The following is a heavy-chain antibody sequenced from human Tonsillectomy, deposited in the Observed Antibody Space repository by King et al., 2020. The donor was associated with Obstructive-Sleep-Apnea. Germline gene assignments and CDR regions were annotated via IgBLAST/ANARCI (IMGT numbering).Heavy chain of an antibody. CDR3: ATGPGWATYFDY. CDR1: DYILTNYG. D-gene: IGHD1-26*01. CDR2: ISGKKGNT. V-gene: IGHV1-18*04. Sequence: QLVQSGAEVKKPGASVKVSCKASDYILTNYGISWVRQAPGQGLEWMGWISGKKGNTNYAQKVQGRVTMTTDTSTSTAYMELRSLRSDDTALYYCATGPGWATYFDYWGQGTLVTVSS. J-gene: IGHJ4*02.